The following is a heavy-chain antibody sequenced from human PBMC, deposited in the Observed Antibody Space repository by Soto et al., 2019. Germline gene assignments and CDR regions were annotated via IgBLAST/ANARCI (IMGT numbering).Heavy chain of an antibody. Sequence: GASVKVSCKAAGYTFTSYGISWVRQAPGQGLEWMGWISAYNGNTNYAQKLQGRVTMTTDTSTSTAYMELRSLRSDDTAVYYCATYCSGGSCPSNDAFDIWGQGTMVTVSS. D-gene: IGHD2-15*01. J-gene: IGHJ3*02. CDR3: ATYCSGGSCPSNDAFDI. V-gene: IGHV1-18*01. CDR2: ISAYNGNT. CDR1: GYTFTSYG.